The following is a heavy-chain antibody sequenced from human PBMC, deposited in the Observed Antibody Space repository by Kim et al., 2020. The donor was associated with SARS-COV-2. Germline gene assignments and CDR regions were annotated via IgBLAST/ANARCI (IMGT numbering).Heavy chain of an antibody. CDR2: ISYDGSNK. V-gene: IGHV3-33*05. J-gene: IGHJ4*02. Sequence: GGSLRLSCAASGFTFSSYGMHWVRQAPGKGLEWVAVISYDGSNKYYADSVKGRFTISRDNSKNTLYLQMNSLRAEDTAVYYCARGVGIVVVPAAMEYYLDYWGQGTMLPVSS. D-gene: IGHD2-2*01. CDR3: ARGVGIVVVPAAMEYYLDY. CDR1: GFTFSSYG.